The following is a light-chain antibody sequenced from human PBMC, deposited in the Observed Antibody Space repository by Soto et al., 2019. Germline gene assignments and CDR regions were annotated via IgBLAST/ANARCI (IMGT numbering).Light chain of an antibody. CDR2: EVS. CDR3: SSYTITSTYV. J-gene: IGLJ1*01. CDR1: NSDVGAYRY. V-gene: IGLV2-14*01. Sequence: QSVLTQPASVSGSPGQATTISCSGSNSDVGAYRYVSWYQQHPGKAPKLMIYEVSNRPSGVSERFSGSKSGNTASLTIFGLQAEDEADYYCSSYTITSTYVFGTGTKVTVL.